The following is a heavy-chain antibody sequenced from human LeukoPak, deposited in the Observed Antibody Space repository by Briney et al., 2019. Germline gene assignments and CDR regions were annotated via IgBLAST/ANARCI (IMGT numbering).Heavy chain of an antibody. CDR3: ARGELRYFDWLP. CDR1: GGSFSGYS. J-gene: IGHJ4*02. V-gene: IGHV4-34*01. Sequence: SETLSLTCTIYGGSFSGYSWTWIRQPPGEGLEWIGEIKHSGGTNYNPSLKSRVTISVDTSKNQFSLKLSSVAAADTAVYYCARGELRYFDWLPWGQGTLVTVSS. CDR2: IKHSGGT. D-gene: IGHD3-9*01.